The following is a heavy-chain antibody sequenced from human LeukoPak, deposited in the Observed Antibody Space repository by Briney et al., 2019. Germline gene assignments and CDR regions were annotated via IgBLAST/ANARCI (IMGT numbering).Heavy chain of an antibody. D-gene: IGHD6-6*01. Sequence: SGPALVKPTQTLTLTCTFSGFSLSTSGMCVSWIRQPPGKALEWLARIDWDDDKYYSTPLKTRLTISKDTSKNQVVLTMTNMDPVDTATYYCVAGIAARPGYWGQGTLVTVSS. CDR3: VAGIAARPGY. CDR2: IDWDDDK. V-gene: IGHV2-70*11. J-gene: IGHJ4*02. CDR1: GFSLSTSGMC.